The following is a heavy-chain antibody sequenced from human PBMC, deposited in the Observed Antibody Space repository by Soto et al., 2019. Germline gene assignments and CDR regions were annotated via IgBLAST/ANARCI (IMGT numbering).Heavy chain of an antibody. J-gene: IGHJ3*02. CDR1: GYSFTSYW. D-gene: IGHD3-22*01. CDR2: IYPGDSDT. Sequence: GESLKISCKGSGYSFTSYWIGWVRQMPGKGLEWMGIIYPGDSDTRYSPSFQGQVTISADKSISTAYLQWSSLKASDTAMYYCARRYYYDSSVYDALDIWGQGTMVTV. V-gene: IGHV5-51*01. CDR3: ARRYYYDSSVYDALDI.